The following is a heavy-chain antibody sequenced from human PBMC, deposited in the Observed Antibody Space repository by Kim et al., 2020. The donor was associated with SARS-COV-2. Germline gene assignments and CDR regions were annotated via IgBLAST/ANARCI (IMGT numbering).Heavy chain of an antibody. V-gene: IGHV4-39*01. CDR1: GGSISSSSYY. CDR3: ARTGTSSGYFPFDY. CDR2: IYYSGST. D-gene: IGHD3-22*01. J-gene: IGHJ4*01. Sequence: SETLSLTCTVSGGSISSSSYYWGWIRQPPGKGLEWIGSIYYSGSTYYNPSLKSRVTISVDTSKNQFSLKLSSVTAADTAVYYCARTGTSSGYFPFDYWG.